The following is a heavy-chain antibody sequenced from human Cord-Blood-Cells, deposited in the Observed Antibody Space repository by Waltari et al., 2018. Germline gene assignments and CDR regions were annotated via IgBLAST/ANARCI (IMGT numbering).Heavy chain of an antibody. Sequence: QLQLQESGPGXVKPSETLSLTCTVSGGPXXSSXXXWVWIRQPPGKGLEWIGGSYYSGSTYYNPSLKSRVTISVDTSKNQFSLKLSSVTAADTAVXYCARRVRDGHYNWFDPWXQGTLVTVSS. CDR3: ARRVRDGHYNWFDP. V-gene: IGHV4-39*01. J-gene: IGHJ5*02. CDR2: SYYSGST. CDR1: GGPXXSSXXX.